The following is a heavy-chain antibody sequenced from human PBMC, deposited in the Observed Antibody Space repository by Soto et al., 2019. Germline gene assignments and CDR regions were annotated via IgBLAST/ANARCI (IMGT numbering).Heavy chain of an antibody. V-gene: IGHV1-18*01. CDR3: ARDSSTTVTTFVDY. CDR1: GHTFTSYG. D-gene: IGHD4-17*01. J-gene: IGHJ4*02. CDR2: ISAYNGNT. Sequence: ASVKVSCKASGHTFTSYGISWVRQAPGQGLEWMGWISAYNGNTNYAQKLQGRVTMTTDTSTSTAYMELRSLRSDDTAVYYCARDSSTTVTTFVDYWGQRTLVTVSS.